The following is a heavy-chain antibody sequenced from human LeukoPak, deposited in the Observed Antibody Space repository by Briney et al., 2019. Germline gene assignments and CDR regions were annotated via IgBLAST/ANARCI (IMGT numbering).Heavy chain of an antibody. J-gene: IGHJ4*02. Sequence: GGSLRLSCSASGFTFSSYALSWVRQAPGKGLEWVSVISGSGGTTHYAESVKGRFTISRDNSKNTLYMQMNSLRAEDTAVYYCARDYHDSSGSYGVDFWGQGTLVTVSS. V-gene: IGHV3-23*01. D-gene: IGHD3-22*01. CDR3: ARDYHDSSGSYGVDF. CDR1: GFTFSSYA. CDR2: ISGSGGTT.